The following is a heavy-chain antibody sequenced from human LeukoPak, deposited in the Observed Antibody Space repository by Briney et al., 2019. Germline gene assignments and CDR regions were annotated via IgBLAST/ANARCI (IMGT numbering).Heavy chain of an antibody. Sequence: ASGTVSCKVSGYTLSELSMDWVRQAAGKGIEWVGGLDLEEGERIYVQKFQGRVTMTEDTSTDTAYMELSSLRSDDTAVYFCAAGEVGQLFDYWGQGTLVTVSS. J-gene: IGHJ4*02. V-gene: IGHV1-24*01. D-gene: IGHD5-24*01. CDR3: AAGEVGQLFDY. CDR1: GYTLSELS. CDR2: LDLEEGER.